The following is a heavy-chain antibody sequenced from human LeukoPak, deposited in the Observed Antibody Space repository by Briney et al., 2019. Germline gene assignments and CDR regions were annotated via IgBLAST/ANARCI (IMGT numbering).Heavy chain of an antibody. J-gene: IGHJ5*02. CDR3: ARHEDTAMVTPGAWFDP. V-gene: IGHV4-39*01. CDR1: GGSISSSSYY. D-gene: IGHD5-18*01. Sequence: SETLSLTCTVSGGSISSSSYYWGWIRQPPGEGLEWIGSIYYSGSTYYNPSLKSRVTISVDTSKNQFSLKLSSVTAADTAVYYCARHEDTAMVTPGAWFDPWGQGTLVTVSS. CDR2: IYYSGST.